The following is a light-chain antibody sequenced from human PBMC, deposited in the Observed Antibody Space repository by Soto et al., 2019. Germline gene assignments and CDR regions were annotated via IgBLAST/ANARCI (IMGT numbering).Light chain of an antibody. J-gene: IGKJ1*01. CDR1: QDVSNY. V-gene: IGKV1-33*01. CDR2: DAS. Sequence: DILIPQAPPFLCQSVGDRVTYPCQASQDVSNYLNWYQQKPGKAPKLLIYDASNLETGVPSRFSGSGSGTEFNLTITSLQPEDFATYYCQQSFSNSHSFGQGTKVDIK. CDR3: QQSFSNSHS.